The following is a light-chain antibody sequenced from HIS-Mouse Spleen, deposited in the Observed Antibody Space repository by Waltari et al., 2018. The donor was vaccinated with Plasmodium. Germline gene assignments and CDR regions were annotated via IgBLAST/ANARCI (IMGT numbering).Light chain of an antibody. CDR3: KQALQTPRYT. Sequence: DIVMTQSPLSLPVTPGEPASISCRSSQSLLHSKGYNYLDWYLQRPGQSPQLLIYVGSNRAAGVLDRYSGRGSGTDLTLKISRVEAEDVGVYYCKQALQTPRYTVGQGTKLEIK. CDR2: VGS. J-gene: IGKJ2*01. CDR1: QSLLHSKGYNY. V-gene: IGKV2-28*01.